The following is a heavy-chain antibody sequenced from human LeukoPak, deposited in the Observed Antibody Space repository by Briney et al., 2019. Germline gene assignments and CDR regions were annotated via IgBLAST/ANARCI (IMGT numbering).Heavy chain of an antibody. J-gene: IGHJ5*02. D-gene: IGHD4-11*01. CDR3: SSSDYSNYVGSLGFDP. V-gene: IGHV3-49*04. CDR1: GXTXGXXX. Sequence: GXTXGXXXLXXVRQAPGKXLEWVGFIRSKAYGGTTEYAASVKGRFTISRDDSKSIAYLQMNSLKTEDTAVYYCSSSDYSNYVGSLGFDPWGQGTLVTVSS. CDR2: IRSKAYGGTT.